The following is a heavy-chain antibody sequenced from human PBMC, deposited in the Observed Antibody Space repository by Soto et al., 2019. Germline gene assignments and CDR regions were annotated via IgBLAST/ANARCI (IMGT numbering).Heavy chain of an antibody. CDR3: AKTAVGAKELFAY. J-gene: IGHJ4*02. CDR2: ISWNSGSI. V-gene: IGHV3-9*01. D-gene: IGHD1-26*01. CDR1: GFTFDDYA. Sequence: PGGSLRLSCAASGFTFDDYAMHWVRQAPGKGLEWVSGISWNSGSIGYADSVKGRFTISRDNAKNTVYLQMNSLRVEDTAVYYCAKTAVGAKELFAYWGQGTLVTSPQ.